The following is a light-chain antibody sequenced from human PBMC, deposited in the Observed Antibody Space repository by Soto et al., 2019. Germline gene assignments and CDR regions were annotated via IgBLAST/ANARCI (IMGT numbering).Light chain of an antibody. CDR1: SSDFGGYNY. CDR3: SSYTSSSTVV. Sequence: QSALTQPASVSGSPGQSITISCTGTSSDFGGYNYVSWYQQHPGKAPKLMIYDVSHRPSGVSNRFSGSKSGNTASLTISGLQAEDEADYYCSSYTSSSTVVFGGGTKLTVI. V-gene: IGLV2-14*01. CDR2: DVS. J-gene: IGLJ2*01.